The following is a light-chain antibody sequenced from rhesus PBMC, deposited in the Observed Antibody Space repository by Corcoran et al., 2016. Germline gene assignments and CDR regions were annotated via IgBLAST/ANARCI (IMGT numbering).Light chain of an antibody. CDR2: AAS. V-gene: IGKV1S12*01. CDR1: QNIYSN. Sequence: DIQMTQSPSALSASVGDRVTISCRASQNIYSNLAWYQQKPGKAPKLLIYAASSLQTGNPSRFSGSRSGTVFTLTISSLQPEDSATYYCQQYYDKPRTFGQGTKVEIK. CDR3: QQYYDKPRT. J-gene: IGKJ1*01.